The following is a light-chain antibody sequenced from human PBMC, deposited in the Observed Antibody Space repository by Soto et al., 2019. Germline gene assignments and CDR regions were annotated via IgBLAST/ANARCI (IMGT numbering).Light chain of an antibody. V-gene: IGLV2-23*02. J-gene: IGLJ2*01. CDR1: SSDVGSYNL. Sequence: QSALTQPASVSGSPGQSITISCTGTSSDVGSYNLVSWYQQHPGKAPKLMIYEVSKRPSGVSNRFSGSKSGNTASLTISGLHAEDEADYYCCSYVGSSSVVFAVGTKVTVL. CDR2: EVS. CDR3: CSYVGSSSVV.